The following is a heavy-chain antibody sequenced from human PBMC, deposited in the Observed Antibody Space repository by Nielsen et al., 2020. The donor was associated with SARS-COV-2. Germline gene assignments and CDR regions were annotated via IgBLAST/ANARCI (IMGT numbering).Heavy chain of an antibody. Sequence: SLKISCAASGFTFDDYAMHWGRQDPGKGLEWVSGISWNSGSIGYADSVKGRFTISRDNAKNSLYLQMNSLRAEDTALYYCAKANYYGSGSYFSDYYGMDVWGQGTTVTVSS. CDR2: ISWNSGSI. CDR3: AKANYYGSGSYFSDYYGMDV. D-gene: IGHD3-10*01. J-gene: IGHJ6*02. CDR1: GFTFDDYA. V-gene: IGHV3-9*01.